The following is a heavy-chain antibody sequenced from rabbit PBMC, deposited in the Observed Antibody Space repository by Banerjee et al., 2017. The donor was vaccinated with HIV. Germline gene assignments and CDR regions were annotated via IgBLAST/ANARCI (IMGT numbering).Heavy chain of an antibody. CDR1: GFSLSSSYY. CDR2: IYAGSSGNT. CDR3: ARSAGFGGDGYAYFNL. Sequence: QSLEESGGDLVKPEGSLTLTCTASGFSLSSSYYMCWVRQAPGKGLEWIACIYAGSSGNTYYASWAKGRFTISKTSSTTVTLQMTSLTAADTATYFCARSAGFGGDGYAYFNLWGQGTLVTVS. V-gene: IGHV1S40*01. D-gene: IGHD6-1*01. J-gene: IGHJ4*01.